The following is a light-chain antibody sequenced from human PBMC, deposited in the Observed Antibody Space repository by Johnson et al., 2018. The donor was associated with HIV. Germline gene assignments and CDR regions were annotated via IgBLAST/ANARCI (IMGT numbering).Light chain of an antibody. V-gene: IGLV1-51*02. CDR2: ENY. CDR1: SSNIGNNY. CDR3: GTWDSSLSAGGV. Sequence: QSILTQPPSVSAAPGQKVTISCSGSSSNIGNNYVSWYQQLPGAAPKLLIFENYKRPSGIPDRFSASKSGTSATLGITGLQTGDEADYYCGTWDSSLSAGGVFGTGTKVTVL. J-gene: IGLJ1*01.